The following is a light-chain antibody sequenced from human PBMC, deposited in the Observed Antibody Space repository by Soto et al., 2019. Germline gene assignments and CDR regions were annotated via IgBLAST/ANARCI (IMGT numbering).Light chain of an antibody. CDR1: GSNIGAGYD. V-gene: IGLV1-40*01. J-gene: IGLJ1*01. Sequence: QSALRQPPSVSGAPGQRVTISCTGSGSNIGAGYDVHWYQQFPGTAPKLLIFGNSDRPSGVPDRFSGSKSGTSASLAITGLQAEDEADYFCQSYDSSLSTYVFGTGTKVTVL. CDR3: QSYDSSLSTYV. CDR2: GNS.